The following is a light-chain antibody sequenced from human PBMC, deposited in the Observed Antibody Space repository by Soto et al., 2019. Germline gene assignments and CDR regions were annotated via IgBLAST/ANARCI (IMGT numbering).Light chain of an antibody. CDR3: QQYERYST. V-gene: IGKV1-5*03. Sequence: DIQMTQSPSTLSASVGDRVTITCRASQSISSWLAWYQQKPGKAPKLLIYKASSLESGVPSRFSGSGCGTEFTLTISGLQPEDSATYYCQQYERYSTFGQGTKVDI. CDR2: KAS. CDR1: QSISSW. J-gene: IGKJ1*01.